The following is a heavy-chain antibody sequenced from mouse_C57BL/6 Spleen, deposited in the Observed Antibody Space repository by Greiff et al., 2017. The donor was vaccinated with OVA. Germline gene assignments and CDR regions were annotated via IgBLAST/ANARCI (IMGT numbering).Heavy chain of an antibody. V-gene: IGHV5-4*01. CDR1: GFTFSSYA. CDR3: ARDQATVVAGAMDY. Sequence: EVQGVESGGGLVKPGGSLKLSCAASGFTFSSYAMSWVRQTPEKRLEWVATISDGGSYTYYPDNVKGRFTISRDNAKNNLYLQMSHLKSEDTAMYYCARDQATVVAGAMDYWGQGTSVTASS. CDR2: ISDGGSYT. D-gene: IGHD1-1*01. J-gene: IGHJ4*01.